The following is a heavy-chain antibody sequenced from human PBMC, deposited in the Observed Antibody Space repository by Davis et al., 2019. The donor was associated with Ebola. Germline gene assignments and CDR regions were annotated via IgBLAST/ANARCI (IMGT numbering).Heavy chain of an antibody. CDR3: AASSSTSSGFYGMDV. Sequence: SVKVSCKASGGTFSSYAISWVRQAPGQGLEWMGGIIPIFGTANYAQKFQGRVTMTRNTSISTAYMEVSSLRSEDTAVYYCAASSSTSSGFYGMDVWGQGTTVTVSS. CDR1: GGTFSSYA. V-gene: IGHV1-69*05. CDR2: IIPIFGTA. J-gene: IGHJ6*02. D-gene: IGHD2-2*01.